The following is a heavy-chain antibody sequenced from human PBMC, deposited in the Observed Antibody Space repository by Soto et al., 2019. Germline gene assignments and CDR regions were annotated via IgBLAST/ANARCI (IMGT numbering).Heavy chain of an antibody. Sequence: QVQLVQSGAEVKKPGSSVKVSCKASGGTFSSYAISWVRQAPGQGLEWMGGIIPIFGTANYAQKFQGRVRSNADEYMSTAYMELSSLRAEETAVYYCARAFGGSRVALGMDGWGKGTTVTV. J-gene: IGHJ6*04. CDR1: GGTFSSYA. D-gene: IGHD3-10*01. V-gene: IGHV1-69*01. CDR2: IIPIFGTA. CDR3: ARAFGGSRVALGMDG.